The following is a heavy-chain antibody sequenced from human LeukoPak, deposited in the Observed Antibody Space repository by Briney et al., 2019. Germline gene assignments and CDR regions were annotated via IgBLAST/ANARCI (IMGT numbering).Heavy chain of an antibody. Sequence: PGGSLRLSCAASGFTFSSYDMHWVRQATGKGLEWVSAIGTAGDTYYPGSVKGRFTTSRENAKNSLYLQMNSLRAGDTAVYYCARGNFDWSTYYFDYWGQGTLVTVSS. D-gene: IGHD3-9*01. CDR2: IGTAGDT. CDR3: ARGNFDWSTYYFDY. J-gene: IGHJ4*02. V-gene: IGHV3-13*01. CDR1: GFTFSSYD.